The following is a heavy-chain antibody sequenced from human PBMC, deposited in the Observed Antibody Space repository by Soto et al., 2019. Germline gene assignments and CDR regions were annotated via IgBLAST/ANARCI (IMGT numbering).Heavy chain of an antibody. CDR3: ARSYASPAEYFQH. J-gene: IGHJ1*01. D-gene: IGHD4-17*01. V-gene: IGHV3-48*03. Sequence: LRLSCAASGFTFSSYEMNWVRQAPGKGLEWVSYISSSGSTIYYADSVKGRFTISRDNAKNSLYLQMNSLRAEDTAVYYCARSYASPAEYFQHWGQGTLVTVSS. CDR1: GFTFSSYE. CDR2: ISSSGSTI.